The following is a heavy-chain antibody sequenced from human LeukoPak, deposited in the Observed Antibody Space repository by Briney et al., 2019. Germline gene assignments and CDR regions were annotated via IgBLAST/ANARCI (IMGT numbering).Heavy chain of an antibody. CDR2: IGDSGGGT. CDR3: AKELGSGSYYTAFDY. D-gene: IGHD3-10*01. J-gene: IGHJ4*02. V-gene: IGHV3-23*01. CDR1: GFTFSSYA. Sequence: GGSPRLSCAASGFTFSSYAMGWVRQAPGKGLQWVSVIGDSGGGTYYTDSVRGRFIISRDNSKNTLYLQLNSLRAEDTAVYYCAKELGSGSYYTAFDYWSQGTLVTVSS.